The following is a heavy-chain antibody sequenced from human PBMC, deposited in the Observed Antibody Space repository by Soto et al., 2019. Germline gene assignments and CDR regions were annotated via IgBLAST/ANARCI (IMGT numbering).Heavy chain of an antibody. CDR2: ISSSSSTI. V-gene: IGHV3-48*01. Sequence: GGSLRLSSAASGFTFSSYGVNWVRQAPGKGLEWVSYISSSSSTIYYADSVKGRFTISRDNAKNSLYLQMNSLRAEDTAVYYCARDSVVPAAKFTFDYWGQGTLVTVSS. J-gene: IGHJ4*02. CDR1: GFTFSSYG. CDR3: ARDSVVPAAKFTFDY. D-gene: IGHD2-2*01.